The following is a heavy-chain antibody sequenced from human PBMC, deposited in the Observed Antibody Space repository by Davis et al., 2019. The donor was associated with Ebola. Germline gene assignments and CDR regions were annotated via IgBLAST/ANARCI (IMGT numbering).Heavy chain of an antibody. CDR2: INPNSGGT. J-gene: IGHJ4*02. D-gene: IGHD1-26*01. CDR3: MFSIVGAWYFDY. Sequence: ASVKVSCKASAYTFTAYYIHWVRQAPGQGLEWMGRINPNSGGTNYAQKFQGRVTMTRDTSISTAYMELSRLRSDDTAMYYCMFSIVGAWYFDYWGQGTLVTVSS. V-gene: IGHV1-2*06. CDR1: AYTFTAYY.